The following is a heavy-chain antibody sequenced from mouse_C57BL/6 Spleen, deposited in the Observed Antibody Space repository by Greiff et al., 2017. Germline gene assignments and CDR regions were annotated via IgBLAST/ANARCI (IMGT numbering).Heavy chain of an antibody. CDR2: ISSGGSYT. Sequence: EVQVVESGGDLVKPGGSLKLSCAASGFTFSSYGMSWVRQTPDKRLEWVATISSGGSYTYYPDSVKGRFTISRDNAKNTLYLQMSSLKSEDTAMYYCASSSLLLRPYFDVWGTGTTVTVSS. J-gene: IGHJ1*03. V-gene: IGHV5-6*01. CDR1: GFTFSSYG. CDR3: ASSSLLLRPYFDV. D-gene: IGHD1-1*01.